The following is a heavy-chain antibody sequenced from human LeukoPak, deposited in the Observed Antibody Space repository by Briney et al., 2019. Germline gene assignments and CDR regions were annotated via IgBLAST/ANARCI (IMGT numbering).Heavy chain of an antibody. Sequence: SETLSLTCTVSGGSISGSSYYWGWIRQPPGKGLEWIGEINHSGSTNYNPSLKSRVTISVDTSKNQFSLKLSSVTAADTAVYYCARGSDSSSWYYFDYWGQGTLVTVSS. CDR2: INHSGST. V-gene: IGHV4-39*07. CDR3: ARGSDSSSWYYFDY. J-gene: IGHJ4*02. CDR1: GGSISGSSYY. D-gene: IGHD6-13*01.